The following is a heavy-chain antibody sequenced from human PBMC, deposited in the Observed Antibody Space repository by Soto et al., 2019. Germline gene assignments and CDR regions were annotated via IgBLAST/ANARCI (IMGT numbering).Heavy chain of an antibody. CDR1: GYTFTSYA. CDR2: INAGNGNT. V-gene: IGHV1-3*01. CDR3: ASSYSNYDLIDYYYYCMYV. D-gene: IGHD4-4*01. J-gene: IGHJ6*02. Sequence: ASVKVSCKASGYTFTSYAMHWVRQAPGQRLEWMGWINAGNGNTKYSQKFQGRVTITRDTSASIAYMELSSLRSEDTAVYYCASSYSNYDLIDYYYYCMYVWGQGTTVTVSS.